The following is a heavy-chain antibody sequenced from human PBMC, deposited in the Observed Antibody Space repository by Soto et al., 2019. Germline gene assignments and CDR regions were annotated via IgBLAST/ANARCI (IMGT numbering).Heavy chain of an antibody. D-gene: IGHD3-10*01. CDR1: GGTFSSYA. J-gene: IGHJ6*02. CDR2: IIPIFGTA. V-gene: IGHV1-69*13. Sequence: SVKVSCKASGGTFSSYAISWVRQAPGQGLEWMGGIIPIFGTANYAQKFQGRVTITADESTSTAYMELSSLRSEDTAVYYCARDAQPGGLYYYYYYGMDVWGQGTTVTVSS. CDR3: ARDAQPGGLYYYYYYGMDV.